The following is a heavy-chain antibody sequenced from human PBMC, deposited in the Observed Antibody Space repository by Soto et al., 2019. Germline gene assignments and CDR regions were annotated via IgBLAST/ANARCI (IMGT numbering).Heavy chain of an antibody. J-gene: IGHJ5*02. CDR3: ARDYSGYDPALNRFDP. Sequence: ASVKVSCKASGDIFDNYAISWVRQAPGQGLEWLGGISPVIGTTHYAQRFQGRLTITADRSTMTTYMELSGLKSEDTAIYFCARDYSGYDPALNRFDPWGQGTLVTV. CDR1: GDIFDNYA. CDR2: ISPVIGTT. V-gene: IGHV1-69*06. D-gene: IGHD5-12*01.